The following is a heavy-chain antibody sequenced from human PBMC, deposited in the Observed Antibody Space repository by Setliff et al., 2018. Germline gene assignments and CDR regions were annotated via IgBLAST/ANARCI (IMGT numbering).Heavy chain of an antibody. D-gene: IGHD2-8*01. CDR2: ISAYTGNT. CDR3: SKLVRYCTTTACQGASGAEF. Sequence: GASVKVSCKASGYTFTGSGITWVRQAPGQGLEWMGWISAYTGNTNYAQKLQGRVTMTTDTSTSTAYLELRSLTSDDTAVYYCSKLVRYCTTTACQGASGAEFWGQGTLVTVSS. J-gene: IGHJ4*02. V-gene: IGHV1-18*01. CDR1: GYTFTGSG.